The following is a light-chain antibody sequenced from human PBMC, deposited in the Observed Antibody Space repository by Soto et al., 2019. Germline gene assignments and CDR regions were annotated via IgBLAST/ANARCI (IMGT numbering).Light chain of an antibody. CDR1: SSDIGAYDY. Sequence: QSVLTQPASLSGPPGQSITISCTGTSSDIGAYDYVSWFQQHPGKAPKLMVYDVNRRPPGVPDRFFGSKSGNTASLTVSGLQAEDEADYYCVSFAGGTYVFGTGTKVTVL. V-gene: IGLV2-14*03. J-gene: IGLJ1*01. CDR2: DVN. CDR3: VSFAGGTYV.